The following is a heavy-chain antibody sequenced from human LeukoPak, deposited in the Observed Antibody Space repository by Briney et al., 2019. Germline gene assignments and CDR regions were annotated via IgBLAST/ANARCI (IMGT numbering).Heavy chain of an antibody. CDR2: FDPEDGET. D-gene: IGHD3-22*01. CDR3: ATISDITMIVGRNYYGMDV. J-gene: IGHJ6*02. V-gene: IGHV1-24*01. Sequence: ASVKVSCKVSGYTLTELSMHWVRQAPGKGLEWMGGFDPEDGETIYAQKFQGRVTMTEDTSTDTAYMELSNLRSEDTAVYYCATISDITMIVGRNYYGMDVWGQGTTVTVSS. CDR1: GYTLTELS.